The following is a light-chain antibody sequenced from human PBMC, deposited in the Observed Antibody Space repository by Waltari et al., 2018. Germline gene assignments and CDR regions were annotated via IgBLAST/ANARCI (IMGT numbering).Light chain of an antibody. J-gene: IGLJ3*02. Sequence: QSALTQPRSVSGSPGPSVTLSSTVTSSDVGGYNDVSWYPQYPGKAPKLLIYDVSNRPSGVPDRFSGSKSGNTASLTISGLLAEDEADYYCSSYRSGSTWVFGGGTKLTVL. CDR3: SSYRSGSTWV. CDR2: DVS. V-gene: IGLV2-11*01. CDR1: SSDVGGYND.